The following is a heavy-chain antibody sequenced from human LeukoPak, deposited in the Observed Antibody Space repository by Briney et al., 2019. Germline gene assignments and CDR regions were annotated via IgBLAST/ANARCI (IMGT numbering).Heavy chain of an antibody. Sequence: SETLSLTCAVSGGSISSGGYSWSWIRQPPGKGLEWIGYIYHSGSTYYNPSLKSRVTISVDRSKNQFSLNMSSVTAAETAVYFCARGGSSWYKGAFDIWGQGTMVTVSS. J-gene: IGHJ3*02. D-gene: IGHD6-13*01. CDR2: IYHSGST. CDR3: ARGGSSWYKGAFDI. V-gene: IGHV4-30-2*01. CDR1: GGSISSGGYS.